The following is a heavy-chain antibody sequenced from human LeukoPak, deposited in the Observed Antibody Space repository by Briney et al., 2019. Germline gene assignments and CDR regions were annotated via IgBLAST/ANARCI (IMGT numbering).Heavy chain of an antibody. CDR2: IKSKTDGGTT. Sequence: SGGSLRLSCAASGFTFSNAWMSWVRQAPGKGLEWVGRIKSKTDGGTTDYAAPVKGRFTISRDDSKNTLYLQMNSLKTEDTAVYYCISIGGGYCSGGSCYYWGQGTLVTVSS. V-gene: IGHV3-15*01. CDR3: ISIGGGYCSGGSCYY. D-gene: IGHD2-15*01. CDR1: GFTFSNAW. J-gene: IGHJ4*02.